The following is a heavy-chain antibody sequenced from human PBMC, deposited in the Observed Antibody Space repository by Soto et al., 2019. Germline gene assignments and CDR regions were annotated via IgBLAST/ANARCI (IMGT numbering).Heavy chain of an antibody. CDR1: GFTFSSYG. Sequence: HPGGSLRLSCAASGFTFSSYGMHWVRQAPGKGLEWVAVISYDGSNKYYADPVKGRFTISRDNSKNTLYLQMNSLRAEDTAVYYFGKIPSQKLTNDYWGQGTLVTVSS. CDR2: ISYDGSNK. D-gene: IGHD6-6*01. V-gene: IGHV3-30*18. J-gene: IGHJ4*02. CDR3: GKIPSQKLTNDY.